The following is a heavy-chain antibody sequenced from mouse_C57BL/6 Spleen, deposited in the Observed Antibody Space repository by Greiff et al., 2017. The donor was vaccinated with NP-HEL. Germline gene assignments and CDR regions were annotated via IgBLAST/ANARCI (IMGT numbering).Heavy chain of an antibody. J-gene: IGHJ4*01. CDR2: ISDGGSYP. CDR1: GLTFSSYA. Sequence: EVKLMESGGGLVKPGGSLKLSCAASGLTFSSYAMSWVRQTPEKRLEWVATISDGGSYPSYPDNVQGRFTISRDNAKNNLYLQMSHLKSEDTAMYYCARDYSNYDYYAMDYWGQGTSVTVSS. D-gene: IGHD2-5*01. V-gene: IGHV5-4*01. CDR3: ARDYSNYDYYAMDY.